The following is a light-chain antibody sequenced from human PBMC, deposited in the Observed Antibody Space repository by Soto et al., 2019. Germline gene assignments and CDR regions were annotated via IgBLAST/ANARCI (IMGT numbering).Light chain of an antibody. J-gene: IGKJ1*01. CDR2: DAS. CDR3: QQYNSYLWT. V-gene: IGKV1-5*01. CDR1: QSISSW. Sequence: DIQMTQSPSTLSASVGDRVTITCRASQSISSWLAWYQQKPGKAPTLLIYDASSLECGVPSRFSGSGSGTEFTLTISSLQPDDFATYYCQQYNSYLWTFGQGTKVEIK.